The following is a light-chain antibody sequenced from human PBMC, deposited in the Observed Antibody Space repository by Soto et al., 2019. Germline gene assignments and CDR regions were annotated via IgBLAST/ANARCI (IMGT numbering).Light chain of an antibody. V-gene: IGLV2-14*01. Sequence: QSVLTQPASVSGSPGQSITISCTGTSSDVGGYNYVSWYQQHPGKAPKLMIYDVSNRNSGVSNRFSGSKSGNTASLTISGLQAEDEADYYCSSYTSSSTRVFGGGTKVTVL. J-gene: IGLJ2*01. CDR1: SSDVGGYNY. CDR3: SSYTSSSTRV. CDR2: DVS.